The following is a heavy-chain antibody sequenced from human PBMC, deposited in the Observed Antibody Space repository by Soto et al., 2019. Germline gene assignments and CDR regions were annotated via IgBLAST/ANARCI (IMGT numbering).Heavy chain of an antibody. CDR3: ASPREGQWLVFDH. CDR2: ISKDGLDR. Sequence: PGGSLRLSCVVSGFTFSDFGMHWVCQSSGEGLAWVASISKDGLDRYYSESVKGRFTISRDDSKNTVFLQMNNLKVEDTAAYFCASPREGQWLVFDHWVQRTLVIASS. J-gene: IGHJ4*02. D-gene: IGHD6-19*01. CDR1: GFTFSDFG. V-gene: IGHV3-30*19.